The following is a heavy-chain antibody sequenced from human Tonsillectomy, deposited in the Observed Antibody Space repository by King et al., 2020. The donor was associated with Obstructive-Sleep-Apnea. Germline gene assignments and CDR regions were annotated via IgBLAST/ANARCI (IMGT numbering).Heavy chain of an antibody. CDR1: GYSISSGVY. Sequence: VQLQESGPGLVKPSETLSLRCTVSGYSISSGVYWGWIRQPPGKGLEWIGSIYHSGITYYNPSLKSRVTISVDTSKNQFSLKLSPVTAADTAVYYCARVAAAAAPPFDYWGQGTLVTVSS. CDR2: IYHSGIT. CDR3: ARVAAAAAPPFDY. J-gene: IGHJ4*02. V-gene: IGHV4-38-2*02. D-gene: IGHD6-13*01.